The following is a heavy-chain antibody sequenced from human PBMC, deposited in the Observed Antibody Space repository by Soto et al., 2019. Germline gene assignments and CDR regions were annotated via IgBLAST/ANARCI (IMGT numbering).Heavy chain of an antibody. D-gene: IGHD2-15*01. CDR3: ARDAGSCSGGSCYYHNWFDP. J-gene: IGHJ5*02. Sequence: ASVKVSCKASGYTFTGYYMHWVRQAPGQGLEWMGWINPNSGGTNYAQKFQGWVTMTRDTSISTAYMELSRLGSDDTAVYYCARDAGSCSGGSCYYHNWFDPWGQGTLVTVS. V-gene: IGHV1-2*04. CDR1: GYTFTGYY. CDR2: INPNSGGT.